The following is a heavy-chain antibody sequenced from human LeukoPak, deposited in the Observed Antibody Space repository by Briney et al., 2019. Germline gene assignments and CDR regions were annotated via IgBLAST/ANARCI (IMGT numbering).Heavy chain of an antibody. CDR1: GGSFSGYY. Sequence: PSETLSLTCAVYGGSFSGYYWSWIRQPPGKGLEWIGEINHSGSTNYNPSLKSRVTISVDTSKNQFSLKLSSVTAADTAVYYCARGRHRIAAAGWYSWFDPWGQGTLVTVSS. V-gene: IGHV4-34*01. J-gene: IGHJ5*02. D-gene: IGHD6-13*01. CDR3: ARGRHRIAAAGWYSWFDP. CDR2: INHSGST.